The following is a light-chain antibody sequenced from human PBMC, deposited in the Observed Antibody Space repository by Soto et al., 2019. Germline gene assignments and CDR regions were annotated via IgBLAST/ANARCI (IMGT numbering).Light chain of an antibody. Sequence: DIQMTXXXXSVSXXXGXXXXISXXASQVIXTKLAWYQQXPGKAPHLLIYAAXNXQSGVPSRFSGSGSGTDFTLNINGLQPEXXGTYYCQQASSLSITFGQGTRLEVK. J-gene: IGKJ5*01. V-gene: IGKV1-12*01. CDR3: QQASSLSIT. CDR1: QVIXTK. CDR2: AAX.